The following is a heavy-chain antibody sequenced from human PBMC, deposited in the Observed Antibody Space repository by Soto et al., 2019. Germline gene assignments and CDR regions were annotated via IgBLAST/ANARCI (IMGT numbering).Heavy chain of an antibody. CDR3: AKDIGRGFEYYYYGMDV. J-gene: IGHJ6*02. CDR1: GFTFDDYA. Sequence: GGSLRLSCAASGFTFDDYAMHWVRQAPGKGLEWVSGISWNSGSIGYADSVKGRFTISRDNAKNSLYLQMNSLRAEDTALYYCAKDIGRGFEYYYYGMDVWGQGTTVTVSS. CDR2: ISWNSGSI. V-gene: IGHV3-9*01. D-gene: IGHD3-10*01.